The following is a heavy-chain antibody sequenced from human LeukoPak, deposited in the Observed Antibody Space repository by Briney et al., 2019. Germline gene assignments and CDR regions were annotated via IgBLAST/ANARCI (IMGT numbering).Heavy chain of an antibody. CDR3: ARRVLRFLEWSEGWFDP. CDR2: IYHSGST. D-gene: IGHD3-3*01. CDR1: GGSISSGGYY. Sequence: PSQTLSLTCTVSGGSISSGGYYWSWIRQPPGKGLEWIGYIYHSGSTYYNPSLKSRVTISVDTSKNQFSLKLSSVTAADTAVYYCARRVLRFLEWSEGWFDPWGQGTLVTVSS. J-gene: IGHJ5*02. V-gene: IGHV4-30-2*03.